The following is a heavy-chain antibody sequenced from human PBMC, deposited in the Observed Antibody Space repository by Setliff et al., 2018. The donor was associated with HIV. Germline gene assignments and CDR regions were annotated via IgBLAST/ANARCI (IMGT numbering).Heavy chain of an antibody. CDR1: GYSISSDYY. CDR3: ARLTTTYYYDSSAYYHPV. CDR2: ISHSGSS. V-gene: IGHV4-38-2*01. J-gene: IGHJ4*02. D-gene: IGHD3-22*01. Sequence: SETLSLTCVVSGYSISSDYYWGWIRQPPGKGLEWIGSISHSGSSYYNPSLKSRVNISVDTSKNQFSLKLSPVTAADTAVFYCARLTTTYYYDSSAYYHPVWGQGTLVTVSS.